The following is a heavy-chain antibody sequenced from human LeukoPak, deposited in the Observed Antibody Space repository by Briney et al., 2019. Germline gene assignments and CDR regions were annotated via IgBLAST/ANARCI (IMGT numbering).Heavy chain of an antibody. J-gene: IGHJ4*02. Sequence: GGSLRLSCAASGFTFNNYGMHWVRQAPGKGLEGVAVISYDGSTEYYIDSVKGRFTISRDNSKNTLYLQMNSLRAEDTAVYYCAKETYSTSWQLDSWGQGTLVTVSS. CDR2: ISYDGSTE. D-gene: IGHD2-2*01. CDR1: GFTFNNYG. CDR3: AKETYSTSWQLDS. V-gene: IGHV3-30*18.